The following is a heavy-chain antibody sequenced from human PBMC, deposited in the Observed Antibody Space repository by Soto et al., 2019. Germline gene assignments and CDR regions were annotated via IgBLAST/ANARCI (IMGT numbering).Heavy chain of an antibody. CDR3: ARAGDTVADYYYYMDV. D-gene: IGHD5-18*01. J-gene: IGHJ6*03. CDR1: GGYISSYY. V-gene: IGHV4-59*08. CDR2: IYYSGST. Sequence: SETLSLTCTVSGGYISSYYWSWIRQPPGKGLEWIGYIYYSGSTNYNPSLKSRVTISVDTSKNQFSLKLSSVTAADTAVYYCARAGDTVADYYYYMDVWGKGTTVTVSS.